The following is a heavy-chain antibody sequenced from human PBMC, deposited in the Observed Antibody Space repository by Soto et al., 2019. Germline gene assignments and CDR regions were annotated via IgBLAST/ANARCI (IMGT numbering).Heavy chain of an antibody. CDR1: GGSFRGYY. J-gene: IGHJ4*02. CDR3: ARVKYIYIYGGFDS. D-gene: IGHD3-9*01. Sequence: SETLSLTCAVYGGSFRGYYWTWIRQPPGRGLEWIGEIDHIGDTRYNPSLKSRVTISVDTSKNQFSLKLASVTAADTAVYYCARVKYIYIYGGFDSGAGGTRVTFS. V-gene: IGHV4-34*01. CDR2: IDHIGDT.